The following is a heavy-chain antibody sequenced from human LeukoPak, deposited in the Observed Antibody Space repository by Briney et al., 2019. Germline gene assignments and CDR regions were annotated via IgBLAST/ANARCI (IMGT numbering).Heavy chain of an antibody. D-gene: IGHD1-26*01. CDR1: GFTYSSYW. J-gene: IGHJ6*03. Sequence: GGSLRLSCAASGFTYSSYWMHWVRQAPGKGLVWVSRINSDGSSTSYADSVKGRFTISRDNAKNTLYLQMNSLRAEDTAVYYCARGPGVGATEDYYYYYYMDVWGKGTTVTVSS. CDR2: INSDGSST. V-gene: IGHV3-74*01. CDR3: ARGPGVGATEDYYYYYYMDV.